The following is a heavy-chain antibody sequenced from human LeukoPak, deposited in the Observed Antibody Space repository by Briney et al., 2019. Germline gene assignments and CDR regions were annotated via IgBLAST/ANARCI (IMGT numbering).Heavy chain of an antibody. V-gene: IGHV1-18*01. J-gene: IGHJ6*03. Sequence: GASVKVSCKASGYTFTSYGISWVRQAPGQGLKWMGWISAYNGNTNYAQKLQGRVTMTTDTSTSTAYMELRSLRSDNTAVYYCARDDPYSSSSHMDVWGKGTTVTVSS. CDR3: ARDDPYSSSSHMDV. D-gene: IGHD6-6*01. CDR2: ISAYNGNT. CDR1: GYTFTSYG.